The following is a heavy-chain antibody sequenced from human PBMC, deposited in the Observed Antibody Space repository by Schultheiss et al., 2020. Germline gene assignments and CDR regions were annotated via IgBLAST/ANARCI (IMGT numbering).Heavy chain of an antibody. CDR1: GGSISSGGYY. Sequence: SETLSLTCTVSGGSISSGGYYWSWIRQHPGKGLEWIGYIYYSGSTYYNPSLKSRVTISVDTSKNQFSLKLSSVTAADTAVYYCAGIHCSGGSCYSSYFDYWGQGTLVTVSS. D-gene: IGHD2-15*01. CDR3: AGIHCSGGSCYSSYFDY. J-gene: IGHJ4*02. CDR2: IYYSGST. V-gene: IGHV4-31*03.